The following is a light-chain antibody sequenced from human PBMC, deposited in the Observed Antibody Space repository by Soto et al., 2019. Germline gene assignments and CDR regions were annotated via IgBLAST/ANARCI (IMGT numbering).Light chain of an antibody. J-gene: IGKJ1*01. V-gene: IGKV1-6*01. CDR2: AAS. CDR1: RDVGSD. CDR3: IQHYGDSWT. Sequence: QMTQSPSSLSASVGEKIIITCRASRDVGSDVSWYQQKPGQAPKLLIYAASNLYTGVPSRLSGSRSGTEFPPSISSLQPEDVRSHYCIQHYGDSWTFGQGANVDIK.